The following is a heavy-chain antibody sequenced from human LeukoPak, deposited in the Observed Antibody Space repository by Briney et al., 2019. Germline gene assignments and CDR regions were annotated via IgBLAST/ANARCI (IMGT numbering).Heavy chain of an antibody. V-gene: IGHV3-33*08. Sequence: GESLRLSCAASGFTFSSYPFHWVRQAPGKGLEWVAVIWYDGSNKYYADSVKGRFTISRDNSKNTLYLQMNSLRAEDTAVYYCARDRNNLGFDYWGQGTLVTVSS. CDR3: ARDRNNLGFDY. D-gene: IGHD1-14*01. CDR1: GFTFSSYP. CDR2: IWYDGSNK. J-gene: IGHJ4*02.